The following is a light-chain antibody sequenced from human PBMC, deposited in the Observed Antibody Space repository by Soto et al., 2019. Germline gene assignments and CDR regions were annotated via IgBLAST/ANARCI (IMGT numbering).Light chain of an antibody. CDR1: SSDVGGYNY. V-gene: IGLV2-14*01. Sequence: SALTQPASVSGSPGQSITISCTGTSSDVGGYNYVSWYQQHPDKAPKLMIYEVSNRPSGVSNRFSGSKSGNTASLTISGLQAEDEADYYCSSYTGSSTYVFGTGTKLTVL. CDR2: EVS. CDR3: SSYTGSSTYV. J-gene: IGLJ1*01.